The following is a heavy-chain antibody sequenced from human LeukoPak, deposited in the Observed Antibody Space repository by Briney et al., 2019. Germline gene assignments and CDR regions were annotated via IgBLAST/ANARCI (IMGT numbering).Heavy chain of an antibody. J-gene: IGHJ3*02. V-gene: IGHV1-69*05. CDR3: ARQSSRKPDDAFDI. D-gene: IGHD1-14*01. CDR2: IIPIFGTA. Sequence: GVSVKVSCKASGGTFSSYAISWVRQAPGQGLEWMGGIIPIFGTANYAQKFQGRVTITTDESTSTAYMELSSVRSEDTAVYYCARQSSRKPDDAFDIWGQGTMVTVSS. CDR1: GGTFSSYA.